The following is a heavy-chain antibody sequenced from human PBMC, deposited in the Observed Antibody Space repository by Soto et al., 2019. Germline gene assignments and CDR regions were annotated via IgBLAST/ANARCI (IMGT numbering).Heavy chain of an antibody. V-gene: IGHV3-30*18. CDR2: ISYDGSNK. D-gene: IGHD1-26*01. CDR1: GFTFGSYS. CDR3: AKDLIPSGSYLAYYYYGMDV. Sequence: GGSLRLSCAASGFTFGSYSMHWVRQAPGKGLEWVAVISYDGSNKYYADSVKGRFTISRDNSKNTLYLQMNSLRAEDTAVYYCAKDLIPSGSYLAYYYYGMDVWGQGTTVTVSS. J-gene: IGHJ6*02.